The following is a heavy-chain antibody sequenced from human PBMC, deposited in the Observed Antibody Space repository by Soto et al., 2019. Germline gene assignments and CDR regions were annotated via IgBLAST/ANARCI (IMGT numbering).Heavy chain of an antibody. V-gene: IGHV1-18*01. CDR3: ARGSRAIATVTLIDY. CDR2: VNPYDGHT. Sequence: QVQLVQSGPEVRKPGTSVKVSCKASRYTFTSFGMSWVRQAPGRGLEWMGWVNPYDGHTDTARLCQDRFSMTTDISTNTAYMELRSLTSDDTAIYYCARGSRAIATVTLIDYWGPGTLVTVSS. J-gene: IGHJ4*02. CDR1: RYTFTSFG. D-gene: IGHD4-17*01.